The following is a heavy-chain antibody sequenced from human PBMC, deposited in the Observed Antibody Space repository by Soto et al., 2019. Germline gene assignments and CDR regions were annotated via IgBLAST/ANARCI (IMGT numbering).Heavy chain of an antibody. CDR2: ISWNSGSI. V-gene: IGHV3-9*01. CDR3: AKDRRNYYGSGIYFDY. J-gene: IGHJ4*02. D-gene: IGHD3-10*01. CDR1: GFTFDDYA. Sequence: DVQLVESGGGLVQPGRSLRLSCAASGFTFDDYAMHWVRQAPGKGLEWVSGISWNSGSIGYADSVKGRFTISRDNAKNSLYLQMNSLRAEDTALYYCAKDRRNYYGSGIYFDYWGQGTLVTVSS.